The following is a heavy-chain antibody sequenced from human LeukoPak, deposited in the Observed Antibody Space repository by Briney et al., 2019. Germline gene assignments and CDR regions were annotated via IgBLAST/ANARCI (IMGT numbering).Heavy chain of an antibody. Sequence: GGSLRLSCAASGFTFSSYAMSWVRQAPGKGLEWVSSNADSVKGRFTISRDNSKTTLYLQMNSLRAEDTAVYYCAKVFYPAAGTGRVDFPFDYWGQGTLVTVSS. CDR3: AKVFYPAAGTGRVDFPFDY. J-gene: IGHJ4*02. D-gene: IGHD6-13*01. V-gene: IGHV3-23*01. CDR1: GFTFSSYA.